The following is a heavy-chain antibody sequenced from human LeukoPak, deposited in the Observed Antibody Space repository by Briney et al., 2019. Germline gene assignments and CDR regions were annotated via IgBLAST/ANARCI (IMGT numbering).Heavy chain of an antibody. J-gene: IGHJ5*02. Sequence: SQTLSLTCTVSGGSISSGGYYWSWIRQHPGKGLEWIGYIYYSGSTYYNPSLKSRVTISVDTCKNQFSLKLSSVTAADTAVYYCARASYSSSWYWFDPWGQGTLVTVSS. V-gene: IGHV4-31*03. CDR3: ARASYSSSWYWFDP. CDR2: IYYSGST. D-gene: IGHD6-13*01. CDR1: GGSISSGGYY.